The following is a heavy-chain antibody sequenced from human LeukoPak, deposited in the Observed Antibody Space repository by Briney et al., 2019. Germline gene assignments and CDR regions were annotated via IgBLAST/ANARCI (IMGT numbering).Heavy chain of an antibody. CDR3: ARGNIVVVPGIDY. V-gene: IGHV3-30-3*01. CDR2: ISHDGSNK. Sequence: GGSLRLSCAASGFTFSSYAMHWVRQAPGKGLEWVAVISHDGSNKYYADSVKGRFTISRDNSKNTLYLQMNSLRAEDTAVYYCARGNIVVVPGIDYWGQGTLVTVSS. J-gene: IGHJ4*02. D-gene: IGHD2-2*01. CDR1: GFTFSSYA.